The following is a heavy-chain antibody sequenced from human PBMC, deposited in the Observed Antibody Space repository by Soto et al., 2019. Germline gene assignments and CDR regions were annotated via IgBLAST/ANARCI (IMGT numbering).Heavy chain of an antibody. CDR3: ARGDRGGFDL. D-gene: IGHD3-10*01. CDR1: GFTFDYYW. J-gene: IGHJ3*01. Sequence: EVPLVESGGGFVQPGGSLRLSCAASGFTFDYYWMHWVRQTPGEGLGWVSHIMNDGSRTTYADSVKGRFTISRDNAKYMVVLQMNSVRAADTAVYFCARGDRGGFDLWGHGTVVTVSS. CDR2: IMNDGSRT. V-gene: IGHV3-74*01.